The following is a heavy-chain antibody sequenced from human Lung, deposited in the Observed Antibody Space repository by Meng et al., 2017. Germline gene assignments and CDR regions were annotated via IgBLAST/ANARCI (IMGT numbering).Heavy chain of an antibody. Sequence: QVHLRQGGAGLLQPPETLSLTCVVSGGSFSDYYWSWIRQPPGKGLEWIGEINHSGSTNYNPSLESRATISVDTSQNNLSLKPSSVTAADSAVYYCARGPTTMAHDFDYWGQGTLVTVSS. CDR2: INHSGST. CDR1: GGSFSDYY. CDR3: ARGPTTMAHDFDY. V-gene: IGHV4-34*01. D-gene: IGHD4-11*01. J-gene: IGHJ4*02.